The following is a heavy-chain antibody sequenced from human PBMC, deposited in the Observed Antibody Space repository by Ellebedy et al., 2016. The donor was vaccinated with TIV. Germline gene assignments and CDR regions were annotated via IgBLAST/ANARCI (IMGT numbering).Heavy chain of an antibody. V-gene: IGHV3-15*01. J-gene: IGHJ4*02. CDR1: GFTFSDTW. CDR2: IFTTSEGGTT. Sequence: PGGSLRLSCAASGFTFSDTWMNWVRQAPGKGLEWVGSIFTTSEGGTTTYAAPVRGRFSISRDDSKNMVYLQMNSLKTEDTAVYFCTTRVVTTNDYWGQGSLVTVSS. CDR3: TTRVVTTNDY. D-gene: IGHD2-21*02.